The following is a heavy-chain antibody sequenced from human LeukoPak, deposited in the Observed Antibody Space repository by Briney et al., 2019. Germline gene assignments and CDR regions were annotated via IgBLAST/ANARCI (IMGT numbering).Heavy chain of an antibody. D-gene: IGHD3-10*01. CDR2: INPSGGST. J-gene: IGHJ4*02. V-gene: IGHV1-46*01. CDR1: GYTFTGYY. CDR3: ARANYSSGSHFDY. Sequence: GASVKVSCTASGYTFTGYYMHWVRQAPGQGLEWMGIINPSGGSTSYAQKFQGRVTMTRDTSTSTVYMELSSLRSEDTAVYCCARANYSSGSHFDYWGQGTLVTVSS.